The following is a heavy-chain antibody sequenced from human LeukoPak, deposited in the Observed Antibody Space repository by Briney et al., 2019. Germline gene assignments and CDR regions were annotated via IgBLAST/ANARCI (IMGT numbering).Heavy chain of an antibody. CDR3: ARGPSSVTLYFFHY. CDR2: IDANQGYT. J-gene: IGHJ4*02. Sequence: GAAVNDSCKASGYTFRGNYIHWLRQAPGRGVAGMGCIDANQGYTKSAQKFQGRVTMSRDTSISTAYMYLSSPSPDDAAVSYCARGPSSVTLYFFHYWGQETLVPVPS. CDR1: GYTFRGNY. D-gene: IGHD4-11*01. V-gene: IGHV1-2*02.